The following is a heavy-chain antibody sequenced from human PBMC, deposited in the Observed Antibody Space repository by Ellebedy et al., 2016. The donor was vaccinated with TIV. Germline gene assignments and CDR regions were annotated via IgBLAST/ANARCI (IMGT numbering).Heavy chain of an antibody. D-gene: IGHD5-12*01. CDR2: ISYSGDTT. J-gene: IGHJ4*01. CDR1: GFPFSTHT. Sequence: PGGSLRLSCAVSGFPFSTHTRSWVGKAPGKGREGASIISYSGDTTFYADSVKGRFTISRDNSKNTLYLQMNSLRAEDTAVYYCARGGDSGLLPDHWGQGTLVTVSS. CDR3: ARGGDSGLLPDH. V-gene: IGHV3-23*01.